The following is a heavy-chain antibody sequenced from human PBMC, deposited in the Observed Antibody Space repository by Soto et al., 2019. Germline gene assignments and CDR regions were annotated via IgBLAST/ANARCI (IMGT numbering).Heavy chain of an antibody. V-gene: IGHV1-46*01. CDR1: GNTFTHYY. CDR2: IKPSGGHT. Sequence: QVQLMQSGAEVKKPGASVKVSCTASGNTFTHYYIHWVRQAPGQGLEWMGTIKPSGGHTTYAQKFMGRVTMTGDTSPSTLYMELTSLRSEDTAVYYCARGGHVVVVTAAFDYWGQGTLVTVSS. CDR3: ARGGHVVVVTAAFDY. D-gene: IGHD2-21*02. J-gene: IGHJ4*02.